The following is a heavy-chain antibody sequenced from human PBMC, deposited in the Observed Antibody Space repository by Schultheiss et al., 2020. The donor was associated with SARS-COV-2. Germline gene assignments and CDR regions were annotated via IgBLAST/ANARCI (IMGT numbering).Heavy chain of an antibody. CDR2: IYYSGST. D-gene: IGHD4-17*01. J-gene: IGHJ4*02. CDR1: GGSISSGGYY. V-gene: IGHV4-39*01. Sequence: SETLSLTCTVSGGSISSGGYYWSWIRQPPGKGLEWIGYIYYSGSTYYNPSLKSRVTISVDTSKNQFSLKLSSVTAADTAVYYCARIDDYGDESPFDYWGQGTLVTVSS. CDR3: ARIDDYGDESPFDY.